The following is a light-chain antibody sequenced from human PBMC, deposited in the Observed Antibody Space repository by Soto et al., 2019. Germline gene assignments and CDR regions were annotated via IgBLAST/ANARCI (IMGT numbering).Light chain of an antibody. J-gene: IGLJ1*01. V-gene: IGLV1-51*01. Sequence: QSVLTQSPSVSAAPGQRVTISCTGSSSNIGNNYVSWYQQFPGTAPKLLIYDNNKRPSGIPDRFSGSKSDTSATLGITGLQTGDEAAYYCGTWDRSLNFYVFGTGTKVTVL. CDR3: GTWDRSLNFYV. CDR1: SSNIGNNY. CDR2: DNN.